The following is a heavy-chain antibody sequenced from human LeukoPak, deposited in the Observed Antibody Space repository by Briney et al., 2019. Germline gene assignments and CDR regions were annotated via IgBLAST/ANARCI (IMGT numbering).Heavy chain of an antibody. CDR2: ISGSGGST. CDR1: GFTFSSYA. D-gene: IGHD4-17*01. J-gene: IGHJ4*02. Sequence: PGGSLRLSCAASGFTFSSYAMSWVRQAPGKGLEWVSAISGSGGSTYYADTVKGRFTISRDNSKNTLYLQMNSLRAEDTAVYYCAKDPTYYGDYEGYWGQGTLVTVSS. V-gene: IGHV3-23*01. CDR3: AKDPTYYGDYEGY.